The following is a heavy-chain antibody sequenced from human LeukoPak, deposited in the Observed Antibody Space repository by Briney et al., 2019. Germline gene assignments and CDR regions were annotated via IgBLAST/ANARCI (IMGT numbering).Heavy chain of an antibody. J-gene: IGHJ3*02. CDR3: ASASTTLGYYHGSGSLGDAFDI. D-gene: IGHD3-10*01. V-gene: IGHV1-69*13. CDR1: GGTFSSYA. Sequence: GASVKVSCKASGGTFSSYAISWVRQAPGQGLEWMGGIIPIFGTANYAQKFQGRVTVTADESTSTAYMELSSLRSEDTAVYYCASASTTLGYYHGSGSLGDAFDIWGQGTMVTVSS. CDR2: IIPIFGTA.